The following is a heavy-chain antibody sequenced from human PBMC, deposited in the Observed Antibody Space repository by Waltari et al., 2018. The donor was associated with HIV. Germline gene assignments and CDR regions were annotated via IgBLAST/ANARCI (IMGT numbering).Heavy chain of an antibody. V-gene: IGHV1-18*01. D-gene: IGHD1-1*01. CDR3: ARDNWNDYYYYGMDV. CDR1: GYTFTSFG. Sequence: QVQLVLSGAEVKKPGASVKVSCKASGYTFTSFGISWVRQAPGQGLEWMGWISAYNGNTNYAQKLQGRVTMTTDTSTSTAYMELRSLRSDDTAVFYCARDNWNDYYYYGMDVWGQGTTVTVSS. J-gene: IGHJ6*02. CDR2: ISAYNGNT.